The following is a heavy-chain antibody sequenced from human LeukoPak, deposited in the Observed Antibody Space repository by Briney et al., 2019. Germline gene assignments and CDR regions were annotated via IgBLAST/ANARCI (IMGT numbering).Heavy chain of an antibody. CDR2: ISGSGANI. V-gene: IGHV3-23*01. J-gene: IGHJ4*02. D-gene: IGHD3-10*01. Sequence: PGGSLRLSCAASGFTFSSYWMSWVRQAPGKGLEWVSAISGSGANIYYADSVKGRFTISRDNYKHTLHLQMNSLRDEDTAVYCGAKDFTPGGSGSYLDTYFDYWGQGTLVTVSS. CDR1: GFTFSSYW. CDR3: AKDFTPGGSGSYLDTYFDY.